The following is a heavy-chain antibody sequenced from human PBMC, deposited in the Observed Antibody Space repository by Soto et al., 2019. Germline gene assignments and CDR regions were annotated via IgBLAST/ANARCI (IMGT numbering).Heavy chain of an antibody. CDR3: ARYTFTVTGYTWFAP. CDR2: TYYRSKWYN. Sequence: HSQTLSLTCAISGDSVSSNSAAWNWIRQSPSRGLEWLGRTYYRSKWYNDYAVSVKSRITINPDTSKNQFSLQLNSVTPEDTAVYYCARYTFTVTGYTWFAPGGKESRVTVS. D-gene: IGHD4-4*01. CDR1: GDSVSSNSAA. J-gene: IGHJ5*02. V-gene: IGHV6-1*01.